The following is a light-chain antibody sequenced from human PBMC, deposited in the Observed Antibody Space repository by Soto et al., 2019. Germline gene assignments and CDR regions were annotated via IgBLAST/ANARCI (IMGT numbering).Light chain of an antibody. CDR3: MSFVESTSTHWV. CDR1: SSDVGHPYNY. J-gene: IGLJ3*02. V-gene: IGLV2-14*01. CDR2: KVN. Sequence: QSVLTQPASVSGSPGQSTTISCTGTSSDVGHPYNYVSWYQQYPGKAPKLLIFKVNNRPSGISRRFSGSKSGNTASLTISGLQAEDEGDYYCMSFVESTSTHWVLGGGTKLTVL.